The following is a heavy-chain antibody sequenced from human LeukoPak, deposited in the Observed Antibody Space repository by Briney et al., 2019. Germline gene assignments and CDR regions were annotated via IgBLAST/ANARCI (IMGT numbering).Heavy chain of an antibody. J-gene: IGHJ6*02. CDR2: MSYDGGNE. CDR3: VKDLSSGWYAYYGMDV. V-gene: IGHV3-30*18. CDR1: GFTFSSFG. Sequence: GGSLRLSCAASGFTFSSFGIHWVRQSPGKGLEWVAVMSYDGGNEYYADSVKGRFTISRDNSKDTLYLQMSSLRGEDTAVYYCVKDLSSGWYAYYGMDVWGQGTTVTVSS. D-gene: IGHD6-19*01.